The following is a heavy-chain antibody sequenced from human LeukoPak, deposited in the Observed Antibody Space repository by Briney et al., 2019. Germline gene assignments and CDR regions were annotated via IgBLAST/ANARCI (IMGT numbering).Heavy chain of an antibody. J-gene: IGHJ6*03. CDR2: IYYSGST. D-gene: IGHD2-8*01. CDR1: GGSIRSYY. Sequence: SETLSLTCTVSGGSIRSYYWSWIRQPPGKGLEWIGYIYYSGSTNYNPSLKSRVTISVDTSKNQFSLKLSSVTAADTAVYYCARDRRYCTNGVCYYYYYYMDVWGKGTTVTVSS. CDR3: ARDRRYCTNGVCYYYYYYMDV. V-gene: IGHV4-59*01.